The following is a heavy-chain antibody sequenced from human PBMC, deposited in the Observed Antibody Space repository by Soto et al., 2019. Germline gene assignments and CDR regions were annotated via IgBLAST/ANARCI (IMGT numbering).Heavy chain of an antibody. V-gene: IGHV4-30-2*01. D-gene: IGHD5-12*01. CDR2: IYHSGST. CDR1: GGSISIGGYS. CDR3: ARNVEMATHFDY. Sequence: PSETLSLTCAVSGGSISIGGYSWSCIRQPPGKGLEWIGYIYHSGSTYYNPSLKSRVTISVDRSKNQFSLKLSSVTAADTAVYYCARNVEMATHFDYWGQGTLVTVSS. J-gene: IGHJ4*02.